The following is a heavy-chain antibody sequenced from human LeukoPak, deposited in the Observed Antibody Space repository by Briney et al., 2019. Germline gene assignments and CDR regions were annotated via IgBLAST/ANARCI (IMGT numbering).Heavy chain of an antibody. J-gene: IGHJ4*02. CDR3: ATIVPDVAATLTFDY. D-gene: IGHD2-15*01. CDR2: IYSGGGT. CDR1: GFTFSSYY. Sequence: GGSLRLSCAASGFTFSSYYMNWVRQVPGKGLEWVSVIYSGGGTYYADSVRGRFTIFRDNSRNTLYLQMNSLRAEDTAVYYCATIVPDVAATLTFDYWGQGTLVTVSS. V-gene: IGHV3-66*01.